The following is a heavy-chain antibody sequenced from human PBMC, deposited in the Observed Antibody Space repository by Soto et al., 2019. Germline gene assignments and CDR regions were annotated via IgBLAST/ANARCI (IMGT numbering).Heavy chain of an antibody. Sequence: PSETLSLTCTVSGCSISYYYWSWIRQAPGKGLEWIGYIFYTGTTNYNPSLKSRVTISVDTSKNQFSLKLSSVTAADTAMYYCARDLQAAAATYYVGMDVWGQGTTVTVSS. V-gene: IGHV4-59*01. CDR1: GCSISYYY. CDR3: ARDLQAAAATYYVGMDV. J-gene: IGHJ6*02. CDR2: IFYTGTT. D-gene: IGHD6-13*01.